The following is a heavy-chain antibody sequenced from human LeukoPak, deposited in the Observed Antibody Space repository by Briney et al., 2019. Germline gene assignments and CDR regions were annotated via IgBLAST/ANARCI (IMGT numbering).Heavy chain of an antibody. Sequence: SETLSLTCAVYGGSFSGHYWSWIRQPPGKGLEWIGEINHSGSTNYNPSLKSRVTISVDTSKNQFSLKLSSVTAADTAVYYCASRRPGAVTHADWGQGTLVTVSS. CDR2: INHSGST. D-gene: IGHD4-17*01. J-gene: IGHJ4*02. CDR3: ASRRPGAVTHAD. V-gene: IGHV4-34*01. CDR1: GGSFSGHY.